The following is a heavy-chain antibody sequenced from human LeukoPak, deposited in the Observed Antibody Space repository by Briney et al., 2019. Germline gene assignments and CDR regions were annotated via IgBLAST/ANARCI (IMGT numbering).Heavy chain of an antibody. V-gene: IGHV3-23*01. CDR1: GVSFSSHA. J-gene: IGHJ4*02. D-gene: IGHD1-26*01. CDR3: ATRPASETYFAVFDY. CDR2: ITGSGGST. Sequence: PGGSLRLSCTASGVSFSSHAMSWVRQAPGKGPQWVSGITGSGGSTYYAESVKGRFTISGDNSKNTLYLQMNSLRVEDTAIYFCATRPASETYFAVFDYWGQGTLVTVSS.